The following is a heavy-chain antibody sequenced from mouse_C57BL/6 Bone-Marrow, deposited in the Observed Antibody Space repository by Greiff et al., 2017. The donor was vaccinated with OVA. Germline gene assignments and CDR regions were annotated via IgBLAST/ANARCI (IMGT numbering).Heavy chain of an antibody. CDR2: IYPRDGST. D-gene: IGHD1-1*01. CDR1: GYTFTSYD. CDR3: APYYYGSSYPYYFDY. J-gene: IGHJ2*01. Sequence: VKLVESGPELVKPGASVKLSCKASGYTFTSYDINWVKQRPGQGLEWIGWIYPRDGSTKYNEKFKGKATLTVDTSSSTAYMELHSLTSEDSAVYFCAPYYYGSSYPYYFDYWGQGTTLTVSS. V-gene: IGHV1-85*01.